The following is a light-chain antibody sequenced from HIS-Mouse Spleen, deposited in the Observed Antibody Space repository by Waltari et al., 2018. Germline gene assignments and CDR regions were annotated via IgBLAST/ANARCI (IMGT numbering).Light chain of an antibody. CDR2: DVS. J-gene: IGLJ3*02. V-gene: IGLV2-14*03. CDR1: RSDVAGYHY. CDR3: SSYTSSSTRV. Sequence: QSALTQPAPVSGSPGQSITIPCTGTRSDVAGYHYFPWYQQHPGQAPKLLIYDVSNRPSGVSNRFSGSKSGNTASLTISGLQAEDEADYYCSSYTSSSTRVFGGGTKLTVL.